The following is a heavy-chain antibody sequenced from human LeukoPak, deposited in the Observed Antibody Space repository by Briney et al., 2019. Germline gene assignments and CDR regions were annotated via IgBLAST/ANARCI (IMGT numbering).Heavy chain of an antibody. CDR3: ARTVAGLKYYFDY. CDR2: IYYSGST. Sequence: SETLSLTCTVSGGSISSSSYYWGWIRQPPGKGLEWIGSIYYSGSTYYNPSLKSRVTISVDTSKNQFSLKLSSVTAADTAVYYCARTVAGLKYYFDYWGQGTLVTVSS. J-gene: IGHJ4*02. CDR1: GGSISSSSYY. V-gene: IGHV4-39*01. D-gene: IGHD6-19*01.